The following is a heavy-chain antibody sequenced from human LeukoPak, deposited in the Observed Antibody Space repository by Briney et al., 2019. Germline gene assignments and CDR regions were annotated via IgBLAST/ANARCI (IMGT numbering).Heavy chain of an antibody. Sequence: PGGSLRLSCAASGFTFSSYWMSWVRQAPGKGLEWVANIKQDGSEKYYVDSVKGRFTISRDNAKNSLYLQMNSLRAEDTAVYYCAKLSVLTGYSQFGYWGQGTLVTVSS. CDR1: GFTFSSYW. CDR3: AKLSVLTGYSQFGY. J-gene: IGHJ4*02. D-gene: IGHD3-9*01. CDR2: IKQDGSEK. V-gene: IGHV3-7*01.